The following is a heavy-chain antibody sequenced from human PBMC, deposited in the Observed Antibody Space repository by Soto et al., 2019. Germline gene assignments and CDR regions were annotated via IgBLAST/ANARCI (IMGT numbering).Heavy chain of an antibody. D-gene: IGHD1-26*01. CDR2: IYDSGSP. CDR3: ARGVGSSPPRY. Sequence: SETLSLTCTISGGFISVYYWSWLRQPPGQALEWIGYIYDSGSPYYNPSLRSRVIISADTSKNQISLKLTSATAADTAVYYCARGVGSSPPRYWGRGTLVTVSS. CDR1: GGFISVYY. V-gene: IGHV4-59*01. J-gene: IGHJ4*02.